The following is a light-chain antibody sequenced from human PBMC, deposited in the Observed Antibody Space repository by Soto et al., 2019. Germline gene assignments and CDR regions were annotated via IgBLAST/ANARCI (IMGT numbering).Light chain of an antibody. CDR3: QSYDTGLTGHVL. V-gene: IGLV1-40*01. J-gene: IGLJ2*01. CDR2: AST. Sequence: QSVLTQPPSVSGAPGQRVTISCSGNSSNIGAGFDVHWYQQLPGAAPKLLIYASTTRPSGVPDRFSGAKSDTTASLASTGLQIDDEADYYCQSYDTGLTGHVLFGGGTKLTVL. CDR1: SSNIGAGFD.